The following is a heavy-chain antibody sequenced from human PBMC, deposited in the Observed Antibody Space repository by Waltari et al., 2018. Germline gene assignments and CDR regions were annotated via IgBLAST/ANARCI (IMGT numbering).Heavy chain of an antibody. D-gene: IGHD3-10*01. CDR1: GFALSDCA. Sequence: EVRLAESGGGLVKPGGSLRLCCTAAGFALSDCALNWVRQAPGTGLEWVSSIGGTHSNIFYADSVKGRFTVSRDNAKNSLYLQMDNLRAEDSGLYFCTRDLYGSGGDWFDPWGQGTLVTVSS. CDR2: IGGTHSNI. V-gene: IGHV3-21*03. J-gene: IGHJ5*02. CDR3: TRDLYGSGGDWFDP.